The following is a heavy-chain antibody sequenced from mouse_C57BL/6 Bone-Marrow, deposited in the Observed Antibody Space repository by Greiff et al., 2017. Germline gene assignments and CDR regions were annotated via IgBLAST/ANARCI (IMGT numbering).Heavy chain of an antibody. Sequence: QVQLQQSGAELVRPGTSVKLSCKASGYTFTSYWMHWVKQRPGQGLEWIGVLDPSDSYTNYNQKFKGKATGTVDTASSTAYMQLSSLTSEDSAVYDSARFDGSSDWYFDVWGTGTTVTGSA. J-gene: IGHJ1*03. D-gene: IGHD1-1*01. CDR2: LDPSDSYT. CDR3: ARFDGSSDWYFDV. V-gene: IGHV1-59*01. CDR1: GYTFTSYW.